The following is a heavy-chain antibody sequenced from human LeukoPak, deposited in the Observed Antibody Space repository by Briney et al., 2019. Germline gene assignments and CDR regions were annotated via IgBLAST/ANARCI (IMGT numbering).Heavy chain of an antibody. J-gene: IGHJ4*02. CDR3: AKSKGYRLYYYDSSGYCSDY. Sequence: GGSLRLSCAASGFTFSSYAMSWVRQAPGKGLEWVSAINGSGGSTYYADSVKGRFTISRDNSKNTLYLQMNSLRAEDTAVYYCAKSKGYRLYYYDSSGYCSDYWGQGTLVTVSS. CDR1: GFTFSSYA. CDR2: INGSGGST. D-gene: IGHD3-22*01. V-gene: IGHV3-23*01.